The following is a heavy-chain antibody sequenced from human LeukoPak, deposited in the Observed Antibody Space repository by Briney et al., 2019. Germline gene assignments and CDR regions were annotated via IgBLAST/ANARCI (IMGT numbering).Heavy chain of an antibody. CDR2: ISSSSSYI. D-gene: IGHD3-10*01. Sequence: GGSLRLSCAASGFTFSSYSMNWVRQAPGKGLEWVSSISSSSSYIYYADSVKGRFTISRDNAKNSLYLQMNSLRVEDTAVYYCVRGGATSNYGSDCWGQGTLVTVSS. CDR3: VRGGATSNYGSDC. V-gene: IGHV3-21*01. CDR1: GFTFSSYS. J-gene: IGHJ4*02.